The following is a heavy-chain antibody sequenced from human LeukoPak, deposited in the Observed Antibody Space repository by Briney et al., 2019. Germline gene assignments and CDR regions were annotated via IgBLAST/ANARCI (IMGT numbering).Heavy chain of an antibody. CDR2: ISGSGGST. V-gene: IGHV3-23*01. J-gene: IGHJ3*02. Sequence: GGSLRLSCAASGFTFSSYAMSWVRQAPGKGLEWVSAISGSGGSTYYADSVKGRFTISRDNSKNTLYLQMNSLRAEDTAVYYCAKVRHDCSGGSCYSMYAFDIWGQGTMVTVSS. CDR1: GFTFSSYA. CDR3: AKVRHDCSGGSCYSMYAFDI. D-gene: IGHD2-15*01.